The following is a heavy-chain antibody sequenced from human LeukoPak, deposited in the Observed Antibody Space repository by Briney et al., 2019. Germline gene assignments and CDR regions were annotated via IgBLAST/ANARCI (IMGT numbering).Heavy chain of an antibody. CDR2: IIPIFGTA. Sequence: ASVKVSCKASGGTFSSYAISWVRQAPGQGLEWMGGIIPIFGTANYAQKFQGRVTITADESTSTAYMELSSLRSEDTAVYYCARAPVVARSSYFDYWGQGTLVTVSS. CDR1: GGTFSSYA. J-gene: IGHJ4*02. V-gene: IGHV1-69*13. CDR3: ARAPVVARSSYFDY. D-gene: IGHD5-12*01.